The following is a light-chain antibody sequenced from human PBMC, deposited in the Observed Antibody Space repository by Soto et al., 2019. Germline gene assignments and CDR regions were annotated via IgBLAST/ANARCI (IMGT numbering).Light chain of an antibody. CDR3: QHYDSFWS. V-gene: IGKV1-5*01. CDR1: QSVDSR. J-gene: IGKJ1*01. Sequence: QMTQSPSTLSASIGDRVTITCRASQSVDSRLAWCQQKPGKAPKLLVYDASTLETGVPSRFSGSGSGAEFTLTITGLKPEDIATYSCQHYDSFWSFGQGTKVDIK. CDR2: DAS.